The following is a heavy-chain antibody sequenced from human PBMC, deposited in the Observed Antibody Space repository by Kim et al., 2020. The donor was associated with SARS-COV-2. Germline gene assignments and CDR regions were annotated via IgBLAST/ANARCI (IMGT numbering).Heavy chain of an antibody. CDR1: GGSISSSNW. V-gene: IGHV4-4*02. CDR2: IYHSGST. CDR3: ASGIEAAAGTSLDY. Sequence: SETLSLTCAVSGGSISSSNWWSWVRQPPGKGLEWIGEIYHSGSTNYNPSLKSRVTISVDKSKNQFSLKLSSVTAADTAVYYCASGIEAAAGTSLDYWGQGTLVTVSS. J-gene: IGHJ4*02. D-gene: IGHD6-13*01.